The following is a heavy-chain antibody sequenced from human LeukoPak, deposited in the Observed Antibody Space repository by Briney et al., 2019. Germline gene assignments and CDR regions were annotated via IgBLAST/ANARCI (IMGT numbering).Heavy chain of an antibody. CDR2: INAGNGNI. D-gene: IGHD6-19*01. Sequence: ASVKVSCKASGYTFTSYAMHWVRQAPGQRLEWMGWINAGNGNIKYSQKFQGRVTITRDTSASTAYMELSSLRSEDTAVYYCARGSLRVAVAGRVHNWFDPWGQGTLVTVSS. V-gene: IGHV1-3*01. J-gene: IGHJ5*02. CDR1: GYTFTSYA. CDR3: ARGSLRVAVAGRVHNWFDP.